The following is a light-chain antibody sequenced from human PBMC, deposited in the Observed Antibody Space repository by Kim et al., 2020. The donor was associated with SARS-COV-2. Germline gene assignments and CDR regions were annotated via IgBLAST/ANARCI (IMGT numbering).Light chain of an antibody. V-gene: IGLV1-40*01. CDR1: SSNIGTRYD. CDR2: GNT. Sequence: QRVTISCTGSSSNIGTRYDVPWYQQLPGRAPTLLIYGNTNRPSGVPDRFSGSKSGTSASLAITGLQAEDEADYYCQSFDSSLTAWVFGGGTQLTVL. J-gene: IGLJ2*01. CDR3: QSFDSSLTAWV.